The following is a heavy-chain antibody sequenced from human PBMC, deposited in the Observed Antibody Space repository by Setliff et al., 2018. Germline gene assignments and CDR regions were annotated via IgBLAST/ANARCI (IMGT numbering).Heavy chain of an antibody. CDR3: ARNWVTAQHYYYGMDV. V-gene: IGHV3-33*08. CDR1: GFTFSSNN. Sequence: PGGSLRLSCAASGFTFSSNNMHWVRQAPGKGLEWVALIWNDGSNKFYGDSVRGRFTISRDNSKSTLYLQMDSQRAEDAAIYYCARNWVTAQHYYYGMDVWGQGTTVTVSS. CDR2: IWNDGSNK. D-gene: IGHD2-21*02. J-gene: IGHJ6*02.